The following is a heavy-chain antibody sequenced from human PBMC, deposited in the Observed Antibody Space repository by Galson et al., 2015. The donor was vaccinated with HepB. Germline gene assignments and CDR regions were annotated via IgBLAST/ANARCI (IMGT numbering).Heavy chain of an antibody. J-gene: IGHJ6*02. Sequence: SLRLSCAAPGFTFSGSALHWVRQASGKGLEWVGRIRSKGNTYATAYGASVMGRFTISRDDSKNTTYLRMNSLKSEDTAVYYCTRHRHSDGENYGMDVWGQGTTVTVSS. V-gene: IGHV3-73*01. CDR1: GFTFSGSA. CDR2: IRSKGNTYAT. D-gene: IGHD5-24*01. CDR3: TRHRHSDGENYGMDV.